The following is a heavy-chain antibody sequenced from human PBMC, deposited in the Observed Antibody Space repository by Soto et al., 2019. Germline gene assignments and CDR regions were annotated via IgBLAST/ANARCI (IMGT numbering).Heavy chain of an antibody. J-gene: IGHJ4*02. V-gene: IGHV1-3*01. D-gene: IGHD3-10*01. CDR2: INAGNGNT. CDR1: GYTFTSYA. CDR3: ARHYVYFYGSGSYH. Sequence: ASVKVSCKASGYTFTSYAMHWVRQAPGQRLEWMGWINAGNGNTKYSQKFQGRVTITRDTSASTAYMELSSLRSEDTAVYYCARHYVYFYGSGSYHWGQGTLVTVSS.